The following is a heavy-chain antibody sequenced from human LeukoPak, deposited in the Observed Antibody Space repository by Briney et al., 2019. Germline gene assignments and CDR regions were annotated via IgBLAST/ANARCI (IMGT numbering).Heavy chain of an antibody. D-gene: IGHD4-17*01. Sequence: PSETLSLTCTVSGGSISSYYMSWIRQAPGKGLEWVSYISSSSSYTNYADSVKGRFTISRDNAKSSLYLQMNSLRAEDTAVYYCAREAWGTVTDYWGLGTLVTVSS. CDR3: AREAWGTVTDY. V-gene: IGHV3-11*06. J-gene: IGHJ4*02. CDR2: ISSSSSYT. CDR1: GGSISSYY.